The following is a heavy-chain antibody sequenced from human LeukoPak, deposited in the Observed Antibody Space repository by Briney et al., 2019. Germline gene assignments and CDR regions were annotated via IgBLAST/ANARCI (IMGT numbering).Heavy chain of an antibody. Sequence: ASVKVSCKAAGYTFTGYYMFWVRQAPGQGLEWMGRINPNSGGTNYAQKFQGRVTMTRDTSTSTVYMELTSLRSEDTAVYYCARDPRPSYDSSDYYYPGDYWGQGTLVTVSS. D-gene: IGHD3-22*01. CDR2: INPNSGGT. V-gene: IGHV1-2*06. J-gene: IGHJ4*02. CDR3: ARDPRPSYDSSDYYYPGDY. CDR1: GYTFTGYY.